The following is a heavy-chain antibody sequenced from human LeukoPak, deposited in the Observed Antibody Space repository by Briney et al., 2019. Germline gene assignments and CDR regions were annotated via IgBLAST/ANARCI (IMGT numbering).Heavy chain of an antibody. CDR2: IIPIFGTA. CDR1: GGTFSSYA. CDR3: ARGVNYHYVWGSYRGIYYFDY. D-gene: IGHD3-16*02. V-gene: IGHV1-69*01. J-gene: IGHJ4*02. Sequence: GASVKVSCKASGGTFSSYAISWMRQAPGQGLEWMGGIIPIFGTANYAQKFQGRVTITADESTSTAYMELSSLRSEDTAVYYCARGVNYHYVWGSYRGIYYFDYWGQGTLVTVSS.